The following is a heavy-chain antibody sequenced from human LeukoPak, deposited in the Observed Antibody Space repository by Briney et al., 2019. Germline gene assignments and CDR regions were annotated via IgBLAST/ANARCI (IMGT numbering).Heavy chain of an antibody. CDR1: GFTFSSYW. CDR3: ARGRDDSSSWYKNAFDI. J-gene: IGHJ3*02. Sequence: GGSLRLSCAASGFTFSSYWMSWVRQAPGKGLEWVANIKQDGSEKYYVDSVKGRFTISRDNAKNSLYLQMNSLRAEDTAVYYCARGRDDSSSWYKNAFDIWGQGTMVTVSS. CDR2: IKQDGSEK. V-gene: IGHV3-7*04. D-gene: IGHD6-13*01.